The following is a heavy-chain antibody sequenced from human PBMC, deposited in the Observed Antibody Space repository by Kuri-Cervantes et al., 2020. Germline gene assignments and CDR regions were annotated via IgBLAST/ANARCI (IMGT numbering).Heavy chain of an antibody. CDR1: GGSTSSSSYY. CDR3: ARDRRLVTPIDAFDI. J-gene: IGHJ3*02. CDR2: IYYSGST. Sequence: ESLKISCTVSGGSTSSSSYYWGWIRQPPGKGLEWIGSIYYSGSTYYNPSLKSRVTISVDTSKNQFSLKLSSVTAADTAVYYCARDRRLVTPIDAFDIWGQGTMVTVSS. D-gene: IGHD3-9*01. V-gene: IGHV4-39*07.